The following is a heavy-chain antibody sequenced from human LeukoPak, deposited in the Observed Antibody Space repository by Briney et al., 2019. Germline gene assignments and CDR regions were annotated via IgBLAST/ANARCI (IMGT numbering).Heavy chain of an antibody. CDR2: INAGNGNT. CDR1: GYTFTSYA. Sequence: GASVKVSCKASGYTFTSYAMHWVRQAPGQRLEWMGWINAGNGNTKYSQKFQGRVTITRDTSASTAYMELSSLRSEDTAVYYCAREWSIAVAGGSYYFDYWGQGTLVTVSS. J-gene: IGHJ4*02. CDR3: AREWSIAVAGGSYYFDY. V-gene: IGHV1-3*01. D-gene: IGHD6-19*01.